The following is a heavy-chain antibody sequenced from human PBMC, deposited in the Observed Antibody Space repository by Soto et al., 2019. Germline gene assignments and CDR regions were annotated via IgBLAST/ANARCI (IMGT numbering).Heavy chain of an antibody. D-gene: IGHD4-4*01. V-gene: IGHV3-7*03. J-gene: IGHJ4*02. Sequence: GGTMRFPGVGSGFTLSTYWLNSVRQHTGKCLAWVANIIRYGIVGVYVVAVGGRFTTARDNATTSLYLQMNSLRADDTAVYFCAGWGGHDYNYWGQGIMVTVSS. CDR3: AGWGGHDYNY. CDR1: GFTLSTYW. CDR2: IIRYGIVG.